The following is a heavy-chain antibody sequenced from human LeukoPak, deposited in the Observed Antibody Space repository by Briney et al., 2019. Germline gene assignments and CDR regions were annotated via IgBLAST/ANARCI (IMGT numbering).Heavy chain of an antibody. CDR3: ARGGGNYYYYYMDV. D-gene: IGHD2-15*01. J-gene: IGHJ6*03. Sequence: SETLSLTCTVSGGSISSYYWSWVRQPPGKGLEWIGYIYYSGSTNYNPSLKSRVTISVDTSKNQFSLKLSSVTAADTAVYYCARGGGNYYYYYMDVWGKGTTVTVSS. CDR1: GGSISSYY. CDR2: IYYSGST. V-gene: IGHV4-59*01.